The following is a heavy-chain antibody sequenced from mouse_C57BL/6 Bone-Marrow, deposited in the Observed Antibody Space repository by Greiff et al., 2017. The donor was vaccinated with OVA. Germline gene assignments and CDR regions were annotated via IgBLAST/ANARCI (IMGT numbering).Heavy chain of an antibody. CDR1: GYTFTDYY. J-gene: IGHJ3*01. CDR3: ASFYYYGSAPY. D-gene: IGHD1-1*01. V-gene: IGHV1-19*01. Sequence: EVQLQQSGPVLVKPGASVKMSCKASGYTFTDYYMNWVKQSHGKSLEWIGVINPYNGGTSYNQKFKGKATLTVDKSSSTAYMELNSLTSEDSAVYYCASFYYYGSAPYWGQGTLVTVSA. CDR2: INPYNGGT.